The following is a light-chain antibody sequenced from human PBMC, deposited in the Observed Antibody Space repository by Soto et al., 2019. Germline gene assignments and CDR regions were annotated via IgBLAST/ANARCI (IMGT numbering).Light chain of an antibody. CDR3: SSYSSTTTREV. CDR1: SSDVGGYNF. V-gene: IGLV2-14*01. CDR2: EVI. Sequence: QSALTQPASGSGSPGQSITISCTGTSSDVGGYNFVSWYQHHPGTPPKLIIYEVIHRPSGVSNRFSGSKSAITASLTISGLQVEDEADYFCSSYSSTTTREVFGTGTKVTVL. J-gene: IGLJ1*01.